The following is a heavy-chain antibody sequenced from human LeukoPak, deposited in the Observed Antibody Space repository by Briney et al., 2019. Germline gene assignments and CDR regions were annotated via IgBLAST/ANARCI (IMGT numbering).Heavy chain of an antibody. J-gene: IGHJ2*01. CDR2: ISGSGGST. CDR1: GFTFSSSA. CDR3: AKDVLGIYWYFDL. Sequence: GGSLRLSCTASGFTFSSSAMSWVRQVPGKGLEWVSAISGSGGSTYYADSVKGRFTISRDNSKNTLYLQMNSLRAEDTAVYYCAKDVLGIYWYFDLWGRGTLVTVSS. V-gene: IGHV3-23*01. D-gene: IGHD2-8*02.